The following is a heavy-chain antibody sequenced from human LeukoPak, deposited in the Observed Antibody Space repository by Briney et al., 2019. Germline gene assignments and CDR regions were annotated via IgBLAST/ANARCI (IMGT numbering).Heavy chain of an antibody. J-gene: IGHJ5*02. V-gene: IGHV1-69*04. CDR2: IIPILGIT. CDR1: GGTFSSYA. Sequence: SVKVSCKASGGTFSSYAISWVRQAPGQGLEWMGRIIPILGITNYAQKFQGRVTITADKSTSTAYMELSSLRSEDTAVYYCARAPPFDPWGQGTLVTVSS. CDR3: ARAPPFDP.